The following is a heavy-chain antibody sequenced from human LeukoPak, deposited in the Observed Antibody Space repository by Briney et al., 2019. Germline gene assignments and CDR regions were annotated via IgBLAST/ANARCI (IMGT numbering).Heavy chain of an antibody. D-gene: IGHD3-22*01. CDR3: ASLTYYYDSSGYYPYYFDY. Sequence: PSETLSLTCTVSGGSISSSSYYWGWIRQPPGKGLEWIGSIYYSGSTYYNPSLKSRVTISVDTSKNQFSLKLSSVTAADTAVYSCASLTYYYDSSGYYPYYFDYWGQGTLVTVSS. CDR1: GGSISSSSYY. J-gene: IGHJ4*02. V-gene: IGHV4-39*01. CDR2: IYYSGST.